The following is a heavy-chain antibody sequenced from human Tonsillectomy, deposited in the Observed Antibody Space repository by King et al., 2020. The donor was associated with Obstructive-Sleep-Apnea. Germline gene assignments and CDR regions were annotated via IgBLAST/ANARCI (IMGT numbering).Heavy chain of an antibody. Sequence: MQLQESGSGLVKPSQTLSLTCGVSGDSTTSGGYSWIWIRQPPGKGLQWIGYIWHSGSTYYNPSLKSRVTISVDRSKNQFSLKLTSVTAADTAVYYCARGSAIGGDQMIDYWGQGTLVTVSS. J-gene: IGHJ4*02. V-gene: IGHV4-30-2*01. D-gene: IGHD2-21*02. CDR2: IWHSGST. CDR3: ARGSAIGGDQMIDY. CDR1: GDSTTSGGYS.